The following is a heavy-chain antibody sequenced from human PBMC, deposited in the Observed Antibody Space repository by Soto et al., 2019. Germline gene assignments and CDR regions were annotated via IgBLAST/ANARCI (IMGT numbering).Heavy chain of an antibody. Sequence: PGESLKISCKGSGYSFTNNWIGWVRQMPGKGLEWIGIIYPGDSDIRYSPSFLGQATISADKSITTAYLQWSSLKASDTAMYYCARRGDPGSRPVGYWGQGTLVTVSS. V-gene: IGHV5-51*01. CDR3: ARRGDPGSRPVGY. CDR2: IYPGDSDI. J-gene: IGHJ4*02. D-gene: IGHD3-10*01. CDR1: GYSFTNNW.